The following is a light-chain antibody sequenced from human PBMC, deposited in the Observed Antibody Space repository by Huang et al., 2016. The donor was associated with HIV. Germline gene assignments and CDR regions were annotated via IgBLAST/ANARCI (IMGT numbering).Light chain of an antibody. CDR2: GSA. V-gene: IGKV1-9*01. Sequence: IHLTQSPSSLSASVGDRVTVTCRASQAIGNSLAWYQQGLGKAPKLLIYGSATLQTGVAPRFRGHGSETDFTLTIASLLPGDFATYFCQQLKSYPLTFGGGT. CDR3: QQLKSYPLT. CDR1: QAIGNS. J-gene: IGKJ4*01.